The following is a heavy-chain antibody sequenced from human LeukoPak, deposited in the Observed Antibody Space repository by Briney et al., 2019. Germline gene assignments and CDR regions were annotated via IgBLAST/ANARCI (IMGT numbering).Heavy chain of an antibody. CDR3: AREHGDYEGGYFDY. J-gene: IGHJ4*02. Sequence: SETLSLTCTVSGGSITSYYWSWIRQPAGKGLEWIGRIHTTGSTNYNPSLKSRVTMSVDTSKNQFSLKLSSVTAADTAVYYCAREHGDYEGGYFDYWGQGTLVTVSS. CDR2: IHTTGST. CDR1: GGSITSYY. D-gene: IGHD4-17*01. V-gene: IGHV4-4*07.